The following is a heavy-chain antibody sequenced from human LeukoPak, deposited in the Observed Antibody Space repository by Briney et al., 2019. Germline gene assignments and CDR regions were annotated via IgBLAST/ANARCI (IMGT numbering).Heavy chain of an antibody. Sequence: SETPSLTCTVSGGSINGYYWTWIRQPPGKGLEWIGYICYTGSTNYNPSLKRRVTISLDTSKIQFSLKLTSVTAADTALYYCARTTWGYAFDLWGQGTMVTVSS. CDR3: ARTTWGYAFDL. D-gene: IGHD3-16*01. V-gene: IGHV4-59*01. CDR1: GGSINGYY. J-gene: IGHJ3*01. CDR2: ICYTGST.